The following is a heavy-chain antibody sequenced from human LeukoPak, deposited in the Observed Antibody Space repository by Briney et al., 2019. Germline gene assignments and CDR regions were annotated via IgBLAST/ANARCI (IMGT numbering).Heavy chain of an antibody. CDR1: GFTFEIYW. CDR2: IRKDGSEK. D-gene: IGHD1-26*01. J-gene: IGHJ3*02. V-gene: IGHV3-7*04. CDR3: ARHWEGVESDAFDI. Sequence: PGGSLRLSCAASGFTFEIYWMSWVRQAPGKGLEWVANIRKDGSEKNYVDSVKGRFTISRDNAKNSLYLQMNSLRADDTALYYRARHWEGVESDAFDIWGQGTMVTVSS.